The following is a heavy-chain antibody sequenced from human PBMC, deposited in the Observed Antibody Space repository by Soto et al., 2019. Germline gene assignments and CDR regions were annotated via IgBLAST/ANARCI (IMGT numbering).Heavy chain of an antibody. V-gene: IGHV4-31*03. CDR1: GGSISSGGYY. CDR3: ARDAYDILTGYESVLYNYYMDV. J-gene: IGHJ6*03. D-gene: IGHD3-9*01. Sequence: PSETLSLTCTVSGGSISSGGYYWSWIRQHPGKGLEWIGYIYYSGSTYYNPSLKSRVTISVDTSKNQFSLKLSSVTAADTAVYYCARDAYDILTGYESVLYNYYMDVWGKGTTVTVSS. CDR2: IYYSGST.